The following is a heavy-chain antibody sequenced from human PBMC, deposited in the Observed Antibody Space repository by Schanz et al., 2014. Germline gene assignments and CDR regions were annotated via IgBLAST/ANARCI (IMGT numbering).Heavy chain of an antibody. Sequence: EVQLVESGGGLVKPGDSLRLSCAASGFTFSSYTMKWVRQAPGKGLEWVSSISSTSTYLYYADSVKGRFTISRDSARNTQYLQMSGLRAEDTAVYYCARGTPFLCDYWGQGTLVTVSS. CDR2: ISSTSTYL. CDR1: GFTFSSYT. V-gene: IGHV3-21*01. D-gene: IGHD3-16*01. J-gene: IGHJ4*02. CDR3: ARGTPFLCDY.